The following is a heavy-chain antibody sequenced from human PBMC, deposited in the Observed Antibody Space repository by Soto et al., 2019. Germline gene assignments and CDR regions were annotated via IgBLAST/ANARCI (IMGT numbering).Heavy chain of an antibody. V-gene: IGHV4-30-4*01. D-gene: IGHD5-12*01. CDR2: ISYSGTT. CDR3: ARGRGYSYGLDP. CDR1: GDSISSVYNY. Sequence: QVQLQESGPGLMKPSQTLSLTCTVSGDSISSVYNYWSWIRQPPGEGLEWIGFISYSGTTSYSPSLKSRLAISLDTSKNQFSLSLTSVTAADTAVYYCARGRGYSYGLDPWGQGTLVTVSS. J-gene: IGHJ5*02.